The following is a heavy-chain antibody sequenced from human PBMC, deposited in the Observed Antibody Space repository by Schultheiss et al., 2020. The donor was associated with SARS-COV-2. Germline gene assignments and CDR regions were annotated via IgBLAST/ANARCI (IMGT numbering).Heavy chain of an antibody. V-gene: IGHV3-23*01. CDR3: ARVYGGSDP. Sequence: GESLKISCAASGFTFSSYAMSWVRQAPGKGLEWVSAISGSGGSTYYADSVKGRFTISRDNSKNTLYLQMNSLRAEDTAVYYCARVYGGSDPWGQGTLVTVSS. D-gene: IGHD2-2*02. CDR2: ISGSGGST. CDR1: GFTFSSYA. J-gene: IGHJ5*02.